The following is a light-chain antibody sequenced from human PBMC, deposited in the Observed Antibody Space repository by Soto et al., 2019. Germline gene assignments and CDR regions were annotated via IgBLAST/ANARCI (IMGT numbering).Light chain of an antibody. CDR3: ATWSTPLIVL. CDR1: SSNIGQMY. Sequence: QSVLTQPPSVSAAPGQKVTISCSGSSSNIGQMYVSWYQQFPGTAPKLLIYENNKRPSGIPDRFSAAKSGTSATLDITGLQTGDEADFYWATWSTPLIVLFGGGTKVTV. CDR2: ENN. V-gene: IGLV1-51*02. J-gene: IGLJ2*01.